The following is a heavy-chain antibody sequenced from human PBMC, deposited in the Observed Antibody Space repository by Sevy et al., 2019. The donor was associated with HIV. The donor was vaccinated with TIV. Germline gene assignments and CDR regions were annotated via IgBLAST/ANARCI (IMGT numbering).Heavy chain of an antibody. V-gene: IGHV3-74*01. D-gene: IGHD3-10*01. J-gene: IGHJ2*01. CDR1: GFTFSAYW. Sequence: GGSLRLSCAASGFTFSAYWMHWVRQAPGKGLMWVSHINTDGSGTSYADSVKGRFTISRDNAKNTLYLQMNSLRAEDTAVYYCAKKGGYGSGSYYWYFDLWGRGTLVTVSS. CDR2: INTDGSGT. CDR3: AKKGGYGSGSYYWYFDL.